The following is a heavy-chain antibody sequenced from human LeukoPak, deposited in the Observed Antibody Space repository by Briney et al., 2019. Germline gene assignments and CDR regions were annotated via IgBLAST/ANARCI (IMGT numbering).Heavy chain of an antibody. J-gene: IGHJ4*02. Sequence: PSETLSLTCAVYGGSFSGYYWSWIRQPPGKGLEWIGEINHSGSTNYNPSLKSRVTISVDTSKNQFSLKLSSVTAADTAVYYCARHSGRGGYSTQELDYWGQGTLVTVSS. D-gene: IGHD3-22*01. CDR2: INHSGST. CDR1: GGSFSGYY. CDR3: ARHSGRGGYSTQELDY. V-gene: IGHV4-34*01.